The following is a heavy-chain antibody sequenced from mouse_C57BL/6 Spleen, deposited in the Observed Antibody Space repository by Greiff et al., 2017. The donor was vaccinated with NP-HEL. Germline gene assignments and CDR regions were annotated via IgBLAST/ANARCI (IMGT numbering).Heavy chain of an antibody. V-gene: IGHV5-16*01. CDR3: ARDGYLPYYYAMDY. D-gene: IGHD2-3*01. Sequence: DVMLVESEGGLVQPGSSMKLSCTASGFTFSDYYMAWVRQVPEKGLEWVANINYDGSSTYYLDSLKSRFIISRDNAKNILYLQMSSLKSEDTATYYCARDGYLPYYYAMDYWGQGTSVTVSS. CDR2: INYDGSST. CDR1: GFTFSDYY. J-gene: IGHJ4*01.